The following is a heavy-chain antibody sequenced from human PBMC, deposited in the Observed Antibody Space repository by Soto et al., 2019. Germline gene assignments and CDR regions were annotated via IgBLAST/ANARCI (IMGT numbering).Heavy chain of an antibody. CDR1: GFTFSSYA. Sequence: GGSLRLSCAASGFTFSSYAMSWVRQAPGKGLEWVSAISGSGGSTYYADSVKGRFTISSDNSKNTLYLQMNSLRAEDTAVYYCAKDWDHSSGWQDFDYWGQGTLVTVSS. J-gene: IGHJ4*02. CDR3: AKDWDHSSGWQDFDY. D-gene: IGHD6-19*01. CDR2: ISGSGGST. V-gene: IGHV3-23*01.